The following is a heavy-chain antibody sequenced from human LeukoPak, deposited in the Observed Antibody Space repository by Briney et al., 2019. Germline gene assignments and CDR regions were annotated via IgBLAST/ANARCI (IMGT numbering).Heavy chain of an antibody. CDR2: IYSSGST. Sequence: GESLRLSCAASGFTVSSNYMSWVRQAPGKGLEWVSVIYSSGSTSYADSVKGRFTISRDNSKNTLYLQMNGLGAEDTAVYYCARSGNSPFGYWGQGTLVTVSS. CDR3: ARSGNSPFGY. CDR1: GFTVSSNY. V-gene: IGHV3-66*01. J-gene: IGHJ4*02. D-gene: IGHD3-10*01.